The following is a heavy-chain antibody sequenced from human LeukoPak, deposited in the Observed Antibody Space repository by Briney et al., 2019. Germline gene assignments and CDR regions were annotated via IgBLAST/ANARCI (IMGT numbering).Heavy chain of an antibody. CDR1: GFTFSSYA. J-gene: IGHJ4*02. D-gene: IGHD6-13*01. CDR2: ISGSGGST. Sequence: GGSLRLSCAASGFTFSSYAMSWVRQAPGKGLEWVSAISGSGGSTYYADSVKGRFNISRDNSKNTLYLQMNSLRAEDTAVYYCAKALVEQQLLTYFDYWGQGTLVTVSS. V-gene: IGHV3-23*01. CDR3: AKALVEQQLLTYFDY.